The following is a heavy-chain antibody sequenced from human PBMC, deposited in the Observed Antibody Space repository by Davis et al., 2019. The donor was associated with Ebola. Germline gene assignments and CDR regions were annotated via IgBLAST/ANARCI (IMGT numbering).Heavy chain of an antibody. CDR2: ISYDTSNK. V-gene: IGHV3-30*04. CDR3: ARDLGHIVVVPAAMDY. CDR1: GFTFSSYA. D-gene: IGHD2-2*01. J-gene: IGHJ4*02. Sequence: GESLKISCAASGFTFSSYAMHWVRQAPGKGLEWVAVISYDTSNKYYADSVKGRFTISRDNAKNSLYLQMNSLRAEDTAVYYCARDLGHIVVVPAAMDYWGQGTLVTVSS.